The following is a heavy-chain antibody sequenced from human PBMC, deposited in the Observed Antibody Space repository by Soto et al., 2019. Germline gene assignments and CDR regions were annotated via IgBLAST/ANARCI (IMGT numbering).Heavy chain of an antibody. D-gene: IGHD6-6*01. CDR3: ARDTPASSSHPYLPFDY. CDR1: GGXISSGGYY. J-gene: IGHJ4*02. V-gene: IGHV4-31*03. CDR2: ISYSGST. Sequence: PSEXLAXXCTVSGGXISSGGYYWSWIRQXPGXVLEWIGYISYSGSTYYTPSLKSRVTISVDTSKNPFSLNLSSVTAADTAVYYCARDTPASSSHPYLPFDYWGQGTLVTDSS.